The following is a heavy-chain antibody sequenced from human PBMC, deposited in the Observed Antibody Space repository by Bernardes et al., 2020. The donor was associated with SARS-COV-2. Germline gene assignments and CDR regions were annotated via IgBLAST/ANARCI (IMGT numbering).Heavy chain of an antibody. Sequence: ASVKVSCKASGYTFTGYYMHWVRQAPGQGLEWMGWINPNSGGTNYAQKFQGWVTMTRDTSISTAYMELSRLRSDDTAVYYCARESRSWFNYYYYGMDVWGQGTTVTVSS. D-gene: IGHD2-15*01. J-gene: IGHJ6*02. CDR1: GYTFTGYY. V-gene: IGHV1-2*04. CDR2: INPNSGGT. CDR3: ARESRSWFNYYYYGMDV.